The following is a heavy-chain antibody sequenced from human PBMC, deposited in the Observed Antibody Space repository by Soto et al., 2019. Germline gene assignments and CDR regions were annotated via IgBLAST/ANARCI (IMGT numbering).Heavy chain of an antibody. CDR2: SSAYNGNT. CDR1: GYTFTSYG. Sequence: QVQLVQSGAEVKKPGASVKVSCKASGYTFTSYGISWVRQAPGQGLEWMGWSSAYNGNTNYAQKLQGRVTMTTETSTSTGYMELRSLRSDDTAVYYCARESAVAALDPWGQGTLVTVSS. J-gene: IGHJ5*02. V-gene: IGHV1-18*01. D-gene: IGHD6-19*01. CDR3: ARESAVAALDP.